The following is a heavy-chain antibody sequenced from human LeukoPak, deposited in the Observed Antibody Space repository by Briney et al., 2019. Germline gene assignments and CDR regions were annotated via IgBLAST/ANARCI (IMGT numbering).Heavy chain of an antibody. Sequence: PGGSLRLSCAASGFIFNDYSMNWVRQAPGKGLEWVSSIFPSGGEIHYADSVRGRFTISRDNSKSTLSLQMYSLRAEDTAIYYCATYRQVLLPFESWGQGTLVTVSS. D-gene: IGHD2-8*02. J-gene: IGHJ4*02. CDR2: IFPSGGEI. CDR1: GFIFNDYS. CDR3: ATYRQVLLPFES. V-gene: IGHV3-23*01.